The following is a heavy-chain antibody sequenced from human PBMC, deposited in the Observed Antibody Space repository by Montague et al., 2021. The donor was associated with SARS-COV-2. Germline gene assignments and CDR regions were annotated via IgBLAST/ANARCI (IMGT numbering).Heavy chain of an antibody. CDR2: ISYDGSNK. Sequence: SLRLSCAASEFTFSSYAMHWVRQAPGKGLEWVAVISYDGSNKYYADSVKGRFTISRDNSKNTLYLQMNSLRAEDTAVYYCARELTYYGMDVWGQGTTVTVSS. CDR3: ARELTYYGMDV. D-gene: IGHD2-21*02. J-gene: IGHJ6*02. CDR1: EFTFSSYA. V-gene: IGHV3-30-3*01.